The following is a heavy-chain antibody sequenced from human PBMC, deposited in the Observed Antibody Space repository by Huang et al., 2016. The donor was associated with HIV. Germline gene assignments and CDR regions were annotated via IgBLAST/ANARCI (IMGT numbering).Heavy chain of an antibody. V-gene: IGHV4-59*11. CDR1: GGSIPRHS. CDR2: IYYSGGT. D-gene: IGHD3-3*01. J-gene: IGHJ5*02. CDR3: AREDFWSGYYSNWFDP. Sequence: QVQLQESGPGLVKPSETLSLTCTVSGGSIPRHSWSWIRQSPGKGLEWIGSIYYSGGTTHNPSLKSLVTISVDTSKNQFSLKLSSVTAADTAVYYCAREDFWSGYYSNWFDPWGQGTLVTVSS.